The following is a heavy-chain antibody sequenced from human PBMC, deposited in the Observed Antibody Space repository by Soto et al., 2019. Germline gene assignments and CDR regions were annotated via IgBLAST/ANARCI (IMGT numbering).Heavy chain of an antibody. Sequence: VGSLRLSCAASGFTFSSYAMHWVRQAPGKGLEWVAVISYDGSNKYYADSVKGRFTISRDNSKNTLYLQMNSLRAEDTAVYYCASLYSGYDVIDYWGQGTLVTVSS. D-gene: IGHD5-12*01. CDR1: GFTFSSYA. V-gene: IGHV3-30-3*01. CDR2: ISYDGSNK. CDR3: ASLYSGYDVIDY. J-gene: IGHJ4*02.